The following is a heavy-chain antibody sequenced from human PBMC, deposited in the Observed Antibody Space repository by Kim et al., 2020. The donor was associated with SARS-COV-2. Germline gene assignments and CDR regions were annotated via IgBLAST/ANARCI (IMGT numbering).Heavy chain of an antibody. Sequence: GESLKISCKGSGYSFTSYWISWVRQMPGKGLEWMGRIDPSYSYTNYSPSFQGHVTISADKSISTAYLQWSSLKASDTAMYYCARHCPRSSWYKIQNWFDPWGQGTLVTVSS. CDR1: GYSFTSYW. V-gene: IGHV5-10-1*01. D-gene: IGHD6-13*01. J-gene: IGHJ5*02. CDR2: IDPSYSYT. CDR3: ARHCPRSSWYKIQNWFDP.